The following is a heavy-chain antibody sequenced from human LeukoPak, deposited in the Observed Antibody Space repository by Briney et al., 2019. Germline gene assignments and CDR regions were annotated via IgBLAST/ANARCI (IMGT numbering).Heavy chain of an antibody. J-gene: IGHJ4*02. CDR1: GFSFSTYA. Sequence: GGSLRLSCAAAGFSFSTYAMHWVRQAPGKGLEWVAFIRYDGSNKYYADSVKGRFTISRDNSKNTLYLQMNSLRAEDTAVYYCAKAPPSTQYYFDYWGQGTLVTVSS. V-gene: IGHV3-30*02. CDR2: IRYDGSNK. CDR3: AKAPPSTQYYFDY.